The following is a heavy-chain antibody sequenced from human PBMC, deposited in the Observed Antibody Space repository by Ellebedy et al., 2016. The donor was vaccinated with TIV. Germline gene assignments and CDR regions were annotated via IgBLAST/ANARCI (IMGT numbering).Heavy chain of an antibody. Sequence: PGGSLRLSCAASGFTFSSYSMNWVRQAPGKGLEWVAVIWYDGSNKYYADSVKGRFTISRDNSKNTLYLQMNSLRAEDTAVYYCAKGGIKVGATTSDYWGQGTLVTVSS. CDR3: AKGGIKVGATTSDY. D-gene: IGHD1-26*01. J-gene: IGHJ4*02. V-gene: IGHV3-33*06. CDR2: IWYDGSNK. CDR1: GFTFSSYS.